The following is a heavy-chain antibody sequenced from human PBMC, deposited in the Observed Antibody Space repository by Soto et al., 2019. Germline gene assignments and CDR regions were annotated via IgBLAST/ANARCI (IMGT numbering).Heavy chain of an antibody. Sequence: QVQLVQSGAEVKKPGSSVKVSCKASGGTFSSYAISWVRQAPGQGLEWMGGIIPIFGTANYAQKFQGRVTITADESTSTAYMELSSLRSEDTAVYYCARVPIAYCGGDCYTFDYWGQGTLVTVSS. V-gene: IGHV1-69*12. CDR2: IIPIFGTA. CDR1: GGTFSSYA. J-gene: IGHJ4*02. D-gene: IGHD2-21*02. CDR3: ARVPIAYCGGDCYTFDY.